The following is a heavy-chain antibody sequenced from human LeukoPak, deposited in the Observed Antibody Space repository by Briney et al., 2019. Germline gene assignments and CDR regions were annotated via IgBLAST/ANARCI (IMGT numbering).Heavy chain of an antibody. CDR2: IYYSGST. V-gene: IGHV4-39*01. CDR1: GGSISSSSYY. D-gene: IGHD4-23*01. CDR3: ARRRWPKDALDI. J-gene: IGHJ3*02. Sequence: PSETLSLTCTVSGGSISSSSYYWGWIRQPPGKGLEWIGSIYYSGSTYYNPSLKSRVTISVDTSKNQFSLKLSSVTAADTAVYYCARRRWPKDALDIWGQGTMVTVSS.